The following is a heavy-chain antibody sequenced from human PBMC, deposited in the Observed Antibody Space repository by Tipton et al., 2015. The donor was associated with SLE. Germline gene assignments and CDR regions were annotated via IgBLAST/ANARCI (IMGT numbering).Heavy chain of an antibody. CDR2: IYYSGST. Sequence: TLSLTCTVSGGSISSGDYYWSWIRQPPGKGLEWIGYIYYSGSTYYNPSLKSRVTISVDTSKNQFSLKLSSVTAADTAVYYCARRLAAAGAHFDYWGQGTLVTVSS. D-gene: IGHD6-13*01. J-gene: IGHJ4*02. V-gene: IGHV4-30-4*01. CDR1: GGSISSGDYY. CDR3: ARRLAAAGAHFDY.